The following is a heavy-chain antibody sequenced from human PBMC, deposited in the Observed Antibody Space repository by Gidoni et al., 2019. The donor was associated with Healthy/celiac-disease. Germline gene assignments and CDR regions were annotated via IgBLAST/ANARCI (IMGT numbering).Heavy chain of an antibody. CDR2: ISYDGSNK. J-gene: IGHJ2*01. V-gene: IGHV3-30-3*01. CDR3: ARDGEDIVVVPAAIDWYFDL. D-gene: IGHD2-2*01. CDR1: GFTFSSYA. Sequence: QVQLVESGGGVVQPGRSLRLSCAASGFTFSSYAMHWVRQAPGKGLEWVAVISYDGSNKYYADSVKGRFTISRDNSKNTLYLQMNSLRAEDTAVYYCARDGEDIVVVPAAIDWYFDLWGRGTLVTVSS.